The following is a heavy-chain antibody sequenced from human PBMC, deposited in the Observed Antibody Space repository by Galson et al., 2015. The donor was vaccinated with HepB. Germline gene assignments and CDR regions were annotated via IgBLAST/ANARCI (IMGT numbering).Heavy chain of an antibody. V-gene: IGHV3-21*01. CDR2: ISSSSSYI. J-gene: IGHJ4*02. Sequence: SLRLSCAASGFTFSSYSMNWVRQAPGKGLEWVSSISSSSSYIYYADSVKGRFTISRDNAKNSLYLQMNSLRAEDTAVYYCTNQWGQLWPFDYWGQGTLVTVSS. CDR3: TNQWGQLWPFDY. D-gene: IGHD5-18*01. CDR1: GFTFSSYS.